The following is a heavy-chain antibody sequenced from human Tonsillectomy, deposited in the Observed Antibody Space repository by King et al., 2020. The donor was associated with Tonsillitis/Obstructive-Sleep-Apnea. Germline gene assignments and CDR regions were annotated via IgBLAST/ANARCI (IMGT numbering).Heavy chain of an antibody. Sequence: VQLVESGGGVVQPGRSLRLSCAASGFTFSSYGMHWVRQAPGKGLEWVALISYDGSNKHYTDSVKGRFTISRDNSNNTLYLQMNTLTAEDTAVYYRAKDDRHCSSPSCYSNVPCDSSVQGTLVTVSS. CDR1: GFTFSSYG. V-gene: IGHV3-30*18. CDR2: ISYDGSNK. J-gene: IGHJ4*02. D-gene: IGHD2-2*02. CDR3: AKDDRHCSSPSCYSNVPCDS.